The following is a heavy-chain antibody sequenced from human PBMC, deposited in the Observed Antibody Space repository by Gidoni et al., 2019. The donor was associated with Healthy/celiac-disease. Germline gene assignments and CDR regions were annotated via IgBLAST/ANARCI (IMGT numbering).Heavy chain of an antibody. CDR1: GFTFSSYS. D-gene: IGHD6-6*01. CDR2: ISSSSSYI. Sequence: EVQLVESGGGLVKPGGSLRLSCAASGFTFSSYSMNWVRQAPGKGLEWVSSISSSSSYIYYADSVKGRFTISRDNAKNSMYLQMNSLRAEDTAVYYCARSIKSIAARRVHTSPTGFDPWGQGTLVTVSS. V-gene: IGHV3-21*01. CDR3: ARSIKSIAARRVHTSPTGFDP. J-gene: IGHJ5*02.